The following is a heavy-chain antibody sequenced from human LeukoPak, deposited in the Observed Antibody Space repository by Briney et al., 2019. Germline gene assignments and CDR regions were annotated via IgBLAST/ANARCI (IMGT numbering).Heavy chain of an antibody. J-gene: IGHJ4*02. CDR2: IYYTGST. CDR3: ARDRALGGWLLTFDY. V-gene: IGHV4-59*01. Sequence: SETLSLTCAVSGGSISSYYWSWLRQPPGKGLEWIGYIYYTGSTNYNPSLESRVTISVDTSKSQFSLKLTSVTAADTAVYFCARDRALGGWLLTFDYWGRGTLVTVSS. D-gene: IGHD5-24*01. CDR1: GGSISSYY.